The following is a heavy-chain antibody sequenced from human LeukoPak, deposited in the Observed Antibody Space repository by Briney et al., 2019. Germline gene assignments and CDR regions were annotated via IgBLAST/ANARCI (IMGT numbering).Heavy chain of an antibody. CDR1: GGSISSYY. J-gene: IGHJ4*02. Sequence: SETLSLTCTVSGGSISSYYWSWIRQPPGKGLEWIGYIYYSGSTYYNPSLKSRVTISVDTSKNQFSLKLSSVTAADTAVYYCARVEEDYGLNWGQGTLVTVSS. CDR2: IYYSGST. CDR3: ARVEEDYGLN. D-gene: IGHD4-17*01. V-gene: IGHV4-30-4*08.